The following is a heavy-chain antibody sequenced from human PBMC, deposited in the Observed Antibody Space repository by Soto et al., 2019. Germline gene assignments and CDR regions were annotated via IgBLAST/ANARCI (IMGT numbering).Heavy chain of an antibody. D-gene: IGHD4-17*01. V-gene: IGHV1-8*01. J-gene: IGHJ6*02. CDR3: ARFDTVTTSVYGMEV. Sequence: GASVKVSCKASGYTFTSYDINWVRQATGQGLEWMGWMNPNSGNTGYAQKFQGRVTMTRNTSISTAYMELSSLRSEDTAVYYCARFDTVTTSVYGMEVWGQGTTVNVSS. CDR2: MNPNSGNT. CDR1: GYTFTSYD.